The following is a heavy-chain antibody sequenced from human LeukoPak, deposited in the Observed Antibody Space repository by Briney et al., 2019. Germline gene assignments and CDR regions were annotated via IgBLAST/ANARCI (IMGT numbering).Heavy chain of an antibody. J-gene: IGHJ4*02. CDR3: ARESESSGWYDY. D-gene: IGHD6-19*01. Sequence: PGGSLRLSCAASGFTFSHYAMHWVRQAPGKGLEWVAVISYDGTKKYYADSVKGRFTISRDNSKNSLYLQMNSLRSDDTALYYCARESESSGWYDYWGQGTLVTVSS. V-gene: IGHV3-30*14. CDR1: GFTFSHYA. CDR2: ISYDGTKK.